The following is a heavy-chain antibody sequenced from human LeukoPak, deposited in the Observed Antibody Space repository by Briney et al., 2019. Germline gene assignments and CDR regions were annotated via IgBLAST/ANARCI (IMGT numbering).Heavy chain of an antibody. CDR1: GGSISSSSYY. CDR3: ARPVATHPYYFDY. Sequence: SETLSLTCTVSGGSISSSSYYWGWIRQPPGKGLEWIWSIYHSGSTYYNPSLKSRVTISVDTSKNQFSLKLSSVTAADTAVYYCARPVATHPYYFDYRGQGTLVTVCS. J-gene: IGHJ4*02. V-gene: IGHV4-39*01. CDR2: IYHSGST. D-gene: IGHD2-15*01.